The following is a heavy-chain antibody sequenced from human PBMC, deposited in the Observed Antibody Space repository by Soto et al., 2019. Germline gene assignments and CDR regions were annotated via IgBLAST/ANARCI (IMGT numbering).Heavy chain of an antibody. D-gene: IGHD6-13*01. CDR2: ISGSCTT. Sequence: PGGSLRLSCVASGYTFNSHEMNWIRQTPGKGLEWISSISGSCTTKYADSVKGRFNISRDNAHKSIYLEMNSLRVEDTGVYYCARGGIHWGQGALVTVSS. CDR1: GYTFNSHE. J-gene: IGHJ4*02. CDR3: ARGGIH. V-gene: IGHV3-48*03.